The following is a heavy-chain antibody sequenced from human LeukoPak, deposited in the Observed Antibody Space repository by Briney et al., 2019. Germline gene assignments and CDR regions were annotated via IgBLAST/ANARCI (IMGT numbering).Heavy chain of an antibody. CDR2: ISYDGSNK. J-gene: IGHJ3*02. CDR3: ARGVSLYGDYAFDI. D-gene: IGHD4-17*01. CDR1: GFTFSSYA. V-gene: IGHV3-30-3*01. Sequence: PGGSLRLSCAASGFTFSSYAMHWVRQAPGKGLEWVAVISYDGSNKYYADSVKGRFTISRDNSKNTLYLQMNSLRAEDTAVYYCARGVSLYGDYAFDIWGQGTMVTVSS.